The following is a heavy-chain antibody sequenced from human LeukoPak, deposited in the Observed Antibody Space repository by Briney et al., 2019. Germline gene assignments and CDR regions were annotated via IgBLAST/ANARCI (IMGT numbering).Heavy chain of an antibody. CDR2: IKSKTDGGTT. CDR3: GGDPKYYFDY. V-gene: IGHV3-15*01. Sequence: GGSLRLSCAASGFTLSKAWMSWVRQAPGKGLEWVGRIKSKTDGGTTDYAAPVKGRFTISRDDSKTTLYLQMNSLKTEDTAVYYCGGDPKYYFDYWGQGTLVTVSS. D-gene: IGHD2-21*02. CDR1: GFTLSKAW. J-gene: IGHJ4*02.